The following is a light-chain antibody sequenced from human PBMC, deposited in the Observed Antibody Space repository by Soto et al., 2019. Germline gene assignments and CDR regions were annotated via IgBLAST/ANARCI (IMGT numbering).Light chain of an antibody. Sequence: EIGLTQSPGTLSLSPGERATLSCRASQSVSSSYLAWYQQKHGQAPRLLIYGASYRATGIPERLSGSGYGTELTLTISSMQSEDFAVYYCQQRSNWPLTFGGGTKVDIK. CDR3: QQRSNWPLT. CDR2: GAS. V-gene: IGKV3D-20*02. J-gene: IGKJ4*01. CDR1: QSVSSSY.